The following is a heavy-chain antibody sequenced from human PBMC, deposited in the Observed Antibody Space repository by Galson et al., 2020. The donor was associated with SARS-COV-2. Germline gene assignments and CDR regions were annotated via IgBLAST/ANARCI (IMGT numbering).Heavy chain of an antibody. J-gene: IGHJ6*02. V-gene: IGHV3-21*01. Sequence: GESLKISCAASGFPFSSYSMNWVRQAPGKGLELVSSISAGRSYIYYADSLKGRFTISRNNAKNSLYLQMTSLRADDTAVYYWARVGGMATTPVNEFYYGLDVWGQGTTVTVSS. D-gene: IGHD3-16*01. CDR1: GFPFSSYS. CDR2: ISAGRSYI. CDR3: ARVGGMATTPVNEFYYGLDV.